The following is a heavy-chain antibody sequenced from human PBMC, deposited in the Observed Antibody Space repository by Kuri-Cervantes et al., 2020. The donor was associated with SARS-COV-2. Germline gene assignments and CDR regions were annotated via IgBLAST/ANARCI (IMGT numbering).Heavy chain of an antibody. D-gene: IGHD3-3*01. J-gene: IGHJ4*02. CDR1: GYTFTGYY. CDR2: INPSGGST. V-gene: IGHV1-46*01. CDR3: ARATLSRRAAPPYYDFWSGYYSFDY. Sequence: ASVNVSCKASGYTFTGYYMHWVRQAPGQGLEWMGIINPSGGSTSYAQKFQGRATMTRDTSTSTVYMELSSLRSEDTAVYYCARATLSRRAAPPYYDFWSGYYSFDYWGQGTLVTVSS.